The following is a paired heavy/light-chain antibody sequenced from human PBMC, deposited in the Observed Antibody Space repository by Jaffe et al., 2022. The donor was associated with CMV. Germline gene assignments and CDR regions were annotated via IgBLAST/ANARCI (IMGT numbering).Light chain of an antibody. CDR3: MQALQPALT. J-gene: IGKJ4*01. CDR1: QSLLHSNGYNY. V-gene: IGKV2-28*01. Sequence: DIVMTQSPLSLPVTPGEPASISCRSSQSLLHSNGYNYLDWYLQKPGQSPQLLIYLGSNRASGVPDRFSGSGSGTDFTLKISRVEAEDVGVYYCMQALQPALTFGGGTKVEIK. CDR2: LGS.
Heavy chain of an antibody. CDR2: IIPIFGTA. CDR3: ARIPLYYDILTGYYPRKYYYYGMDV. Sequence: QVQLVQSGAEVKKPGSSVKVSCKASGGTFSSYAISWVRQAPGQGLEWMGGIIPIFGTANYAQKFQGRVTITADESTSTAYMELSSLRSEDTAVYYCARIPLYYDILTGYYPRKYYYYGMDVWGQGTTVTVSS. J-gene: IGHJ6*02. CDR1: GGTFSSYA. D-gene: IGHD3-9*01. V-gene: IGHV1-69*01.